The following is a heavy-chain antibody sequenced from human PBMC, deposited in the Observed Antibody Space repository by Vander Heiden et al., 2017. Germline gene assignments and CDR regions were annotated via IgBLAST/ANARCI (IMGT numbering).Heavy chain of an antibody. D-gene: IGHD5-12*01. CDR3: ARDSSGYDLITPRRYFDY. CDR2: IYHSGST. V-gene: IGHV4-4*02. Sequence: QVQLQESGPGLVKPSGTLSLTRAVSGGSISSSNWWGWVRQPQGKGQAEIGEIYHSGSTNYNPSLKSRVTISVDKSKNQFSLKLSSVTAADTAVYYCARDSSGYDLITPRRYFDYWGQGTLVTVSS. CDR1: GGSISSSNW. J-gene: IGHJ4*02.